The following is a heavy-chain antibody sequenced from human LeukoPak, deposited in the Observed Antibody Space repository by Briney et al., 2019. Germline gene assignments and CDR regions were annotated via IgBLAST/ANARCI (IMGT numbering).Heavy chain of an antibody. J-gene: IGHJ5*02. D-gene: IGHD3-3*01. CDR3: AGGMVDFWSGYYGGWFDP. Sequence: SETLSLTCAVYGGSFSGYYWSWIRQPPGRGLEWIGEINHSGSTNYNPSLKSRVTISVDTSKNQFSLKLSSVTAADTAVYYCAGGMVDFWSGYYGGWFDPWGQGTLVTVSS. CDR1: GGSFSGYY. V-gene: IGHV4-34*01. CDR2: INHSGST.